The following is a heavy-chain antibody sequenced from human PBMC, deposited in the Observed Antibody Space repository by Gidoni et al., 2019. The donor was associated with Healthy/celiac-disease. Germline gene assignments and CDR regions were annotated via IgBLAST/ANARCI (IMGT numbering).Heavy chain of an antibody. Sequence: EVQLVESGGGLVKPGGSLRLSCAASGFTCSSYSMNWVRQAPGKGLEWVSSISSSSSYIYYADSVKGRFTISRDNAKNSLYLQMNSLRAEDTAVYYCASSIAAAGPPFGYWGQGTLVTVSS. J-gene: IGHJ4*02. CDR2: ISSSSSYI. D-gene: IGHD6-13*01. CDR1: GFTCSSYS. CDR3: ASSIAAAGPPFGY. V-gene: IGHV3-21*01.